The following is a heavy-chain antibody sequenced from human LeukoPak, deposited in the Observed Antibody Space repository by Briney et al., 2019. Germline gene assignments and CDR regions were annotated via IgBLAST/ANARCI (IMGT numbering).Heavy chain of an antibody. J-gene: IGHJ4*02. D-gene: IGHD3-22*01. CDR3: ARSGGLQYYYDSSGSPGGYFDY. V-gene: IGHV5-51*01. CDR2: IYPGDSDT. CDR1: GYRFTSYW. Sequence: GESLRISCKGSGYRFTSYWIGWVRQMPGKGLEWMGIIYPGDSDTRYSPSFQGQVTISADKSISTAYLQWSSLKASDTAMYYCARSGGLQYYYDSSGSPGGYFDYWGQGTLVTVSS.